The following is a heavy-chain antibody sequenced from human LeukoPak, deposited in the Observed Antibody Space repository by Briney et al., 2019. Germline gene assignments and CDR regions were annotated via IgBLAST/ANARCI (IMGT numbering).Heavy chain of an antibody. CDR1: GGSISSYY. CDR3: ARTIAVAGLHDAFDI. V-gene: IGHV4-59*01. D-gene: IGHD6-19*01. Sequence: SETLSLTCTVSGGSISSYYWSWIRQPPGKGLEWIGYIYYSGSTNYNPSLKSRVTISVDTSKNQFSLKLSSVTAADTAEYYCARTIAVAGLHDAFDIWGQGTMVTVSS. CDR2: IYYSGST. J-gene: IGHJ3*02.